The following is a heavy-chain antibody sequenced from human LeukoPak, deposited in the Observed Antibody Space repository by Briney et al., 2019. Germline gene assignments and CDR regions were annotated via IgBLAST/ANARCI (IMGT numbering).Heavy chain of an antibody. Sequence: SETLSLTCTVSGGSISSSSYYWGWIRQPPGKGLEWIGSIYYSGSTYYNPSLKSRVTISVDTSKNQFSLKLSSVTAADTAVYYCARRFGSYGYEGDAFDIWGQGTMVTVSS. V-gene: IGHV4-39*07. CDR3: ARRFGSYGYEGDAFDI. D-gene: IGHD5-18*01. CDR1: GGSISSSSYY. CDR2: IYYSGST. J-gene: IGHJ3*02.